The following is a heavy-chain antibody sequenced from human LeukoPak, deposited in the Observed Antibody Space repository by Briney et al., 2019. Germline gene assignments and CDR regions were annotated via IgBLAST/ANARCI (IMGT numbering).Heavy chain of an antibody. Sequence: GGSLRLSCAASGFTFSSYGMNWVRQAPGKGLEWVSYISSSSSSIYNADSVKGRFTISRDNAKNSLYLQMNSLRDEDTAVYYCASRDYFDYWGQGTLVTASS. J-gene: IGHJ4*02. CDR2: ISSSSSSI. CDR1: GFTFSSYG. V-gene: IGHV3-48*02. CDR3: ASRDYFDY.